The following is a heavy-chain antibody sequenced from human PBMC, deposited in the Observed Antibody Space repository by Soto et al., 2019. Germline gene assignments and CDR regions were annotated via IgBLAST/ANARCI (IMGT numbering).Heavy chain of an antibody. J-gene: IGHJ5*02. V-gene: IGHV4-59*01. CDR1: GGSISRYY. Sequence: SETLSLTCSVSGGSISRYYWSWIRQPPGRGLEWIGYIFDSGRSGSTNYNPSLKSRVTISVDTSKNQFSLKLNSVTAADTAVYYCAKTALGWFDPWGQGILVTVSS. CDR3: AKTALGWFDP. D-gene: IGHD1-1*01. CDR2: IFDSGRSGST.